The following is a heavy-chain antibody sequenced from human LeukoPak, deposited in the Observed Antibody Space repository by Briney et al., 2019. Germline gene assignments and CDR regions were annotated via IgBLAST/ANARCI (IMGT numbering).Heavy chain of an antibody. CDR2: ISSSSSTI. CDR3: AREGQLLWFGELPPLFDY. Sequence: PGGSLRLSCAASGFTFSSYSMNWVRQAPGKGLEWVSYISSSSSTIYYADSVKGRFTISRDNAKNSLYLQMNSLRAEDTAVYYCAREGQLLWFGELPPLFDYWGQGTLVTVSS. CDR1: GFTFSSYS. D-gene: IGHD3-10*01. J-gene: IGHJ4*02. V-gene: IGHV3-48*01.